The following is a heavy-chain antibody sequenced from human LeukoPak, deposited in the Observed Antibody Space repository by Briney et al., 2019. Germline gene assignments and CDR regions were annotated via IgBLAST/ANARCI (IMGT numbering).Heavy chain of an antibody. CDR1: GVSISSDKYY. CDR3: ATPYCGTISCLDVFDI. CDR2: MYYSGTT. D-gene: IGHD2-21*01. Sequence: PSETLSLTRSVSGVSISSDKYYWAWFRQRPGKGLEWIGYMYYSGTTSYNPSLKSRVSISVDTSRSQFSLKLSSVTAADTAVYYCATPYCGTISCLDVFDIWGQGTMVTVSS. J-gene: IGHJ3*02. V-gene: IGHV4-31*03.